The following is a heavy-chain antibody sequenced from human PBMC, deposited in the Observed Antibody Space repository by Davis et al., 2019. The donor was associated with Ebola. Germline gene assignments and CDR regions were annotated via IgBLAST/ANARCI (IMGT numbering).Heavy chain of an antibody. CDR1: GFTFSDYY. D-gene: IGHD4-17*01. V-gene: IGHV3-11*03. J-gene: IGHJ6*04. CDR2: ISSSSSYT. Sequence: GGSLRLSCAASGFTFSDYYMSWIRQAPGKGLEWVSYISSSSSYTNYADSVKGRFTISRDNAKNSLYLQMNSLRAEDTAVYYCASSPIYDYGDYRYYYGMDVWGKGTTVTVSS. CDR3: ASSPIYDYGDYRYYYGMDV.